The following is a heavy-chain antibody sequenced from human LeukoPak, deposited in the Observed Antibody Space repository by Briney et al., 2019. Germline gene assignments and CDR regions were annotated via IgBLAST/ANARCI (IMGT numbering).Heavy chain of an antibody. CDR1: GFTFI. V-gene: IGHV3-30*02. Sequence: GGSLRLSSAASGFTFIHWVRQAPGKGPEWVAFIRYDEANKYYADSVKGRFTISRDNSKNTLYLEMNSLRAEDTAVYYCAKAYCGSTVCYGGGKIDYWGQGTLVTVSS. CDR3: AKAYCGSTVCYGGGKIDY. J-gene: IGHJ4*02. CDR2: IRYDEANK. D-gene: IGHD2-2*01.